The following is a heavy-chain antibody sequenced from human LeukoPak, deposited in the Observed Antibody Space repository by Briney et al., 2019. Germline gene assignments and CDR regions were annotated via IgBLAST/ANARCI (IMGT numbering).Heavy chain of an antibody. Sequence: LGESLKISCKGSGDSFTSYWIGWVRQMPGKGLEWMGIIYPGDSDTRYSPSFQGQVTISADKSISTAYLQWSSLRASDTAMYYCAIPYKGDSSGYDLDYGYWGQGTLVTVSS. CDR3: AIPYKGDSSGYDLDYGY. CDR1: GDSFTSYW. J-gene: IGHJ4*02. V-gene: IGHV5-51*01. D-gene: IGHD3-22*01. CDR2: IYPGDSDT.